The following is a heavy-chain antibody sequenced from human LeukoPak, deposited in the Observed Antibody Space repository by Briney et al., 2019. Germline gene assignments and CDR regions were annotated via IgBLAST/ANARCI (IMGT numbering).Heavy chain of an antibody. V-gene: IGHV1-69*05. D-gene: IGHD5-24*01. J-gene: IGHJ6*03. CDR3: ARGRDGYNSDYYYMDV. Sequence: ASVKVSCKASGGTFSSYAISWVRQAPGRGLEWMGGIIPIFGTANYAQKFQGRVTITTDESTSTAYMELSSLRSEDTAVYYCARGRDGYNSDYYYMDVWGKGTTVTVSS. CDR1: GGTFSSYA. CDR2: IIPIFGTA.